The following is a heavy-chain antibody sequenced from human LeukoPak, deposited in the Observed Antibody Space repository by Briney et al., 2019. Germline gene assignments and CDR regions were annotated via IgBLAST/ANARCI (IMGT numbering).Heavy chain of an antibody. CDR1: GFTFSSYG. V-gene: IGHV3-33*01. D-gene: IGHD2-2*02. J-gene: IGHJ4*02. Sequence: GRSLRLSCAASGFTFSSYGMHWVRQAPGKGLEWVAVIWYDGSNKYYADSVKGRFTISRDNSKNTLYLQMNSLRAEDTAVYYCARVLCSSSTSCYTAVLPDYWGQGTLVTVSS. CDR2: IWYDGSNK. CDR3: ARVLCSSSTSCYTAVLPDY.